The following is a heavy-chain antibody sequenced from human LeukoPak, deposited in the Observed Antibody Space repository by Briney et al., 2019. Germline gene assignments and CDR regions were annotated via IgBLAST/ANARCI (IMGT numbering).Heavy chain of an antibody. Sequence: PSETLSLTCTVSGGSISSYYWSWIRQPPGKGLEWIGYIYYSGTTNYNPSLKSRVTISVDTSKNQFSLKLSSVTAADTAVYYCASTSRQYYDFWSGYYRNDAFDIWGQGTMVTVSS. CDR1: GGSISSYY. CDR2: IYYSGTT. CDR3: ASTSRQYYDFWSGYYRNDAFDI. V-gene: IGHV4-59*08. J-gene: IGHJ3*02. D-gene: IGHD3-3*01.